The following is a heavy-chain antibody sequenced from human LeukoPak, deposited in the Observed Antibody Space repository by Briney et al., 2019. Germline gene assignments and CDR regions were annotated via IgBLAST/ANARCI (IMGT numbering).Heavy chain of an antibody. CDR2: IYTSGTT. J-gene: IGHJ6*03. CDR1: GGSISSYY. Sequence: SETLSLTCTVSGGSISSYYWSWIRQPPGKGLEWIGRIYTSGTTNYNPSLKSRLTMSVDTSKNQFSLRLSSVTAADTAVYYCARESITMVRGVTVDYYYYYMDVWGKGATVTLSS. D-gene: IGHD3-10*01. V-gene: IGHV4-4*07. CDR3: ARESITMVRGVTVDYYYYYMDV.